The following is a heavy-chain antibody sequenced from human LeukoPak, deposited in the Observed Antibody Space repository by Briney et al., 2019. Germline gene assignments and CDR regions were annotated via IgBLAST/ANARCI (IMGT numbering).Heavy chain of an antibody. CDR1: GYTFTGYY. CDR3: ARGAKLLWFGELFPMIDY. CDR2: INPNSGGT. Sequence: ASVKVSCKASGYTFTGYYMHWVRQAPGQGLEWMGWINPNSGGTNYAQKFQGRVTMTRDTSISTAYMELSRLRSDDTAVYYCARGAKLLWFGELFPMIDYWGQGTLVTVSS. J-gene: IGHJ4*02. V-gene: IGHV1-2*02. D-gene: IGHD3-10*01.